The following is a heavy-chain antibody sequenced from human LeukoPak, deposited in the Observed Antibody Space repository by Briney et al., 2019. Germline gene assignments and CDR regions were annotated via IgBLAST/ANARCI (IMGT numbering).Heavy chain of an antibody. D-gene: IGHD2-21*01. Sequence: GRSLRLSCAASGFTFSSYSMNWVRQAPGKGLEWVSYISRDSGATYYADSVRGRFTISRDNAKNSLSLQMSSLRPGDTAIYFCARDHVWAFDIWGQGTMVTVSS. CDR2: ISRDSGAT. J-gene: IGHJ3*02. CDR3: ARDHVWAFDI. CDR1: GFTFSSYS. V-gene: IGHV3-48*01.